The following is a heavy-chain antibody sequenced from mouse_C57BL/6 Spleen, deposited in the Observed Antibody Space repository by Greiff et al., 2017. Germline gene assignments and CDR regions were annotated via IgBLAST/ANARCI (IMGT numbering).Heavy chain of an antibody. CDR2: ICSGGST. J-gene: IGHJ4*01. CDR3: AKNGINYAMDY. V-gene: IGHV2-5*01. D-gene: IGHD1-1*02. CDR1: GFSLTSYG. Sequence: QVQLQQSGPGLVQPSQCLSITCTVSGFSLTSYGVHWVRQSPGKGLEWLGVICSGGSTDYNAAFMSRLSITTDNSKSQVFFKMNSLRADDTAIYYCAKNGINYAMDYWGQGTSVTVSS.